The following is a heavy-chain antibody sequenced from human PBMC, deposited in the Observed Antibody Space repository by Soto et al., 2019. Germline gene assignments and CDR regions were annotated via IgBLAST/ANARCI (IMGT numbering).Heavy chain of an antibody. Sequence: GASVKVSCKTTGYTFTEYDINWVRQAPGQGLEYMGWVSPEYRNAGYAPQFRGRVSMTSDTSINTVYLELTTLTYEDTAVYYCEVTTGYWGQGTMVTVSS. D-gene: IGHD4-17*01. CDR1: GYTFTEYD. CDR2: VSPEYRNA. V-gene: IGHV1-8*01. J-gene: IGHJ4*02. CDR3: EVTTGY.